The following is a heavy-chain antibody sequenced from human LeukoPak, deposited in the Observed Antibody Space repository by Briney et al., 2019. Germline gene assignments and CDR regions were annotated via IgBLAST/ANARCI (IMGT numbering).Heavy chain of an antibody. J-gene: IGHJ3*01. Sequence: GGSLRLSCEASGFTFSNYSMNWVRQAPGKGLEWVSYYADSVKGRFTISRDNAKNSLSLHMNSLRAEVTAVYYCAKATRNGFDFWGQGRMVTLSS. CDR3: AKATRNGFDF. V-gene: IGHV3-48*01. D-gene: IGHD4-11*01. CDR1: GFTFSNYS.